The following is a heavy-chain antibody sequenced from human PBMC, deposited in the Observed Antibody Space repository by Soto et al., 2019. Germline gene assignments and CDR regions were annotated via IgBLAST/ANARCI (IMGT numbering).Heavy chain of an antibody. CDR1: GFTFTSYA. V-gene: IGHV3-23*01. D-gene: IGHD1-26*01. CDR3: VKDYRSYSGSYGGRYFDL. J-gene: IGHJ2*01. Sequence: EMQFLESGGGLVQPGGSLRLSCAASGFTFTSYAMNWVRQGPGKGLEWVSGISANGGATYYADSVKGRFNISRDNSKDTLFLEMNSLRAEDTAVYFCVKDYRSYSGSYGGRYFDLWGRGTLVTV. CDR2: ISANGGAT.